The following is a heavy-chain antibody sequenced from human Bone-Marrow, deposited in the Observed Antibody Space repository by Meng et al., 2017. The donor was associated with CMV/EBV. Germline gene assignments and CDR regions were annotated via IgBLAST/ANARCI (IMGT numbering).Heavy chain of an antibody. Sequence: GESLKISCAASGFTFSSYSMNWVRQAPGKGLEWVSSISSSGTYIYYAYSVKGRFTISRDNAQNSLYLQMNSLRAEDTAVYYCARDVSPRSSAYFAIYYFYALDVWGQGTTVTVSS. D-gene: IGHD2-21*01. CDR3: ARDVSPRSSAYFAIYYFYALDV. CDR2: ISSSGTYI. J-gene: IGHJ6*02. V-gene: IGHV3-21*01. CDR1: GFTFSSYS.